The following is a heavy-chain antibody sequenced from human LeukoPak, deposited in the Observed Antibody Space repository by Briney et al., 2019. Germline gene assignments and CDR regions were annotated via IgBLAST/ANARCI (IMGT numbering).Heavy chain of an antibody. CDR3: ARGLRLGIAAAGI. CDR1: AGSFSGYY. V-gene: IGHV4-34*01. Sequence: SVTLSLTSSVYAGSFSGYYWIWLRQPPGKGLEGIGETNHSGSTNCNPSHKRRVTISVDTSKNQFSLKLSSVTAADTAVYYCARGLRLGIAAAGIWGQGTLVTVSS. D-gene: IGHD6-13*01. J-gene: IGHJ4*02. CDR2: TNHSGST.